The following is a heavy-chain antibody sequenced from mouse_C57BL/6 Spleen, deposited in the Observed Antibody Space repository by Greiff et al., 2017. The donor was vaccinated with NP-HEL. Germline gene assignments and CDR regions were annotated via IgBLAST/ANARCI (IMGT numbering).Heavy chain of an antibody. CDR3: ARGRDYYGREFAY. V-gene: IGHV1-53*01. D-gene: IGHD1-1*01. CDR2: INPSNGGT. CDR1: GYTFTSYW. Sequence: QVQLQQPGTELVKPGASVKLSCKASGYTFTSYWMHWVKQRPGQGLEWIGNINPSNGGTNYNETFKSKATLTVDKSSSPAYMQLSSLTAEDSAVYYCARGRDYYGREFAYWGQGTLVTVSA. J-gene: IGHJ3*01.